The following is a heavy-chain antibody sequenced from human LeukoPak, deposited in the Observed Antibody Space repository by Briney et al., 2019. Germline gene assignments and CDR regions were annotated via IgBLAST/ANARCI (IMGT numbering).Heavy chain of an antibody. D-gene: IGHD2-15*01. V-gene: IGHV1-46*01. CDR1: GYDFTTNY. Sequence: ASVKVSCKASGYDFTTNYIHWVRQAPGQGLEWMGTINPSVSSTTYGQRFRGRVTMTRDTSTATVYMDLGSLTSEDTAIYYCAKGYCTGASCYVLACWGQGTLVTVSS. CDR3: AKGYCTGASCYVLAC. CDR2: INPSVSST. J-gene: IGHJ4*02.